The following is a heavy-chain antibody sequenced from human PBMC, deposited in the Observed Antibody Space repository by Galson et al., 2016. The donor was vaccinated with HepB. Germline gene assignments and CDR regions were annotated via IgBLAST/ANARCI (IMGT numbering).Heavy chain of an antibody. V-gene: IGHV1-8*01. CDR2: MNSNSGNT. J-gene: IGHJ4*02. Sequence: SVKVSCKASGYTFTSYDINWVRQATGQGLEWMGWMNSNSGNTVYAQKFQGRLTMTRNTSISTDYMELSSLTSEDTAIYFCAGGRGTFGYWGQGGLVTVSS. CDR1: GYTFTSYD. D-gene: IGHD3-10*01. CDR3: AGGRGTFGY.